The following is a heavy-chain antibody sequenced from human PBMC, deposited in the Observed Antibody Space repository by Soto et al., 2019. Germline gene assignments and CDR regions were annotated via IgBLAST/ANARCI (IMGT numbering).Heavy chain of an antibody. CDR1: GFTLTNYA. Sequence: EVQVLDSGGGVVQPGGSLRLSCAVTGFTLTNYAMSWVRQAPGKGLDWVSTSSGSGGGTYYADSVKGRFRISRDNSKNTLYLQMDSMRAEDTAVYDCATVWIAASGTIGTVDHWGQGTLVTVSP. CDR2: SSGSGGGT. CDR3: ATVWIAASGTIGTVDH. J-gene: IGHJ4*02. D-gene: IGHD6-13*01. V-gene: IGHV3-23*01.